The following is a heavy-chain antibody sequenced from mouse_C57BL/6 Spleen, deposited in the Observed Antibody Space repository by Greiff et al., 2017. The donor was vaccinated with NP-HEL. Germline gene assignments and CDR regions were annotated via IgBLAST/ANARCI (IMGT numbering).Heavy chain of an antibody. CDR2: IDSSDSYT. CDR1: GYTFTSYW. V-gene: IGHV1-59*01. D-gene: IGHD2-10*02. CDR3: ARRYGNYDAMDY. J-gene: IGHJ4*01. Sequence: QVQLQQPGAELVRPGTSVKLSCKASGYTFTSYWMHWVKQRPGQGLEWIGVIDSSDSYTNYNQKFKGKATLSVDTSSSTAYLQLSSLTSEDSAVYSCARRYGNYDAMDYWGQGTSVTVSS.